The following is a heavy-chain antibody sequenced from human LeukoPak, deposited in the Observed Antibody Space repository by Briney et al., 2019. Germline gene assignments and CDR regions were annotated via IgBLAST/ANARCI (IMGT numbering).Heavy chain of an antibody. D-gene: IGHD6-19*01. CDR3: AREGGTAVAGTGGVDY. CDR1: GYTFTSYG. CDR2: ISAYNGNT. V-gene: IGHV1-18*04. J-gene: IGHJ4*02. Sequence: ASVKVSCKASGYTFTSYGISWVRQAPGQGLEWMGWISAYNGNTNYAQKLQGRVTITTDTSTSTAYMELRSLSSDDTAVYYCAREGGTAVAGTGGVDYWGQGTLVTVSS.